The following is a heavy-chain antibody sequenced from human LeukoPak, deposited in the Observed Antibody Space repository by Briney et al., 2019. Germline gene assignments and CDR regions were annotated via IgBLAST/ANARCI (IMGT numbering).Heavy chain of an antibody. V-gene: IGHV3-66*01. J-gene: IGHJ5*02. CDR1: GFTVSSNY. CDR3: ARIGGDYELVTNWFDP. D-gene: IGHD4-17*01. Sequence: PGGSLRLSCAASGFTVSSNYMSWVRQAPGKGLEWVSVIYSGGSTYYADSVKGRFTISRDNSKNTLYLQMNSLRAEDTVVYYCARIGGDYELVTNWFDPWGQGTLVTVSS. CDR2: IYSGGST.